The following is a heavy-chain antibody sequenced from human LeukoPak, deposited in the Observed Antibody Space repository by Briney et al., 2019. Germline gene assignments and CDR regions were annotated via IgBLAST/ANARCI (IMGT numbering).Heavy chain of an antibody. Sequence: SETLSLTCTVSGGSISSGDYYWSWIRQPPGKGLEWIGYIYYSGSTYYNPSLKSRVIISVDTSKNQFSLKLSSVTAADTAVYYCASAPTYYDFWSGYPWFDPWGQGTLVTVSS. D-gene: IGHD3-3*01. J-gene: IGHJ5*02. V-gene: IGHV4-30-4*01. CDR1: GGSISSGDYY. CDR3: ASAPTYYDFWSGYPWFDP. CDR2: IYYSGST.